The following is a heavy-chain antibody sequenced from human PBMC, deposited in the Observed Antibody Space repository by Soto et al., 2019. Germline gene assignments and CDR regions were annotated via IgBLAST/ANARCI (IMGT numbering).Heavy chain of an antibody. CDR2: IKQDGSEK. V-gene: IGHV3-7*03. CDR3: ARSRVTIFGVVITGYYYYYYGMDV. CDR1: GFTFSSYW. Sequence: GGSLRLSCAASGFTFSSYWMSWVRQAPGKGLEWVANIKQDGSEKYYVDSVKGRFTISRDNAKYSLYLQMNSLRAEDTAVYYCARSRVTIFGVVITGYYYYYYGMDVWGQGTTVTVSS. J-gene: IGHJ6*02. D-gene: IGHD3-3*01.